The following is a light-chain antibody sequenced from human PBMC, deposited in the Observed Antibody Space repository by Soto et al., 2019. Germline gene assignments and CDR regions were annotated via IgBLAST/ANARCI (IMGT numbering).Light chain of an antibody. V-gene: IGLV1-44*01. Sequence: QSVLTQPPSAAGTPGQRVTISGSGSRSNIESNTVTWYQQLPGTAPKLVIYSNYDRPSWVPDRFSGSTSCTSASLVIRGLQSEDEADYYCAAWDDILNGYVFGGGTTVTVL. J-gene: IGLJ1*01. CDR3: AAWDDILNGYV. CDR1: RSNIESNT. CDR2: SNY.